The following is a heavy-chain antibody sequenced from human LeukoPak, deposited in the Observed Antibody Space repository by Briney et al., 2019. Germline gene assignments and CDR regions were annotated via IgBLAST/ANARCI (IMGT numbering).Heavy chain of an antibody. V-gene: IGHV3-7*01. J-gene: IGHJ4*02. CDR1: GFPFISFW. CDR2: MKIDGSEK. CDR3: ARDPVEWDLLLDY. D-gene: IGHD1-26*01. Sequence: GGALDPSCAAPGFPFISFWGGWGRRTPGERRGGGANMKIDGSEKYYADSVKDRFSISRDNARNSVYLQMNSLRVDDTAVYYCARDPVEWDLLLDYWAREPWSPSPQ.